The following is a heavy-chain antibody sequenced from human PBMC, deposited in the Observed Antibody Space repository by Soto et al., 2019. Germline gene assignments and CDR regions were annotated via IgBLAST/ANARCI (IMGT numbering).Heavy chain of an antibody. CDR3: ARLSAEYSSSQYYYYGMDV. J-gene: IGHJ6*02. D-gene: IGHD6-6*01. CDR2: IIPIFCTA. CDR1: GGTFSSYA. V-gene: IGHV1-69*01. Sequence: QVQLVQSGAEVKKPGSSVKVSCKASGGTFSSYAISWVRQAPGQGLEWMGGIIPIFCTANYAQKFQGRVTITADESTSTAYMELSSLRSEDTAVYYCARLSAEYSSSQYYYYGMDVWGQGTTVTVSS.